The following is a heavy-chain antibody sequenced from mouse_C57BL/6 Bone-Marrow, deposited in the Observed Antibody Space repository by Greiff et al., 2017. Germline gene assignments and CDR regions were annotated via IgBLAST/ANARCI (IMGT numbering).Heavy chain of an antibody. CDR2: IDPETGGT. CDR1: GYTFTDYE. J-gene: IGHJ4*01. V-gene: IGHV1-15*01. D-gene: IGHD2-4*01. CDR3: TRWRLRRRGYYAMDY. Sequence: VQLQQSGAELVRPGASVTLSCKASGYTFTDYEMHWVKQTPVHGLEWIGAIDPETGGTAYNQKFNGKAILTADKSSSTAYMELRSLTSADYAVYYCTRWRLRRRGYYAMDYWGQGTSVTVSS.